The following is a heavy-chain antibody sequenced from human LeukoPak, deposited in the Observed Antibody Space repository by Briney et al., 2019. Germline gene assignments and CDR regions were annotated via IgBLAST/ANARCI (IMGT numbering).Heavy chain of an antibody. CDR1: GFTFSSYG. CDR2: IRYDGSNK. CDR3: AKDGGHCSSTSCLIC. J-gene: IGHJ4*02. V-gene: IGHV3-30*02. D-gene: IGHD2-2*01. Sequence: GGSLRLSCAASGFTFSSYGMHWVRQAPGKGLEWVAFIRYDGSNKYYADSVKGRFTISRDNSKNTLYLQMNSLRAEDTAVYYCAKDGGHCSSTSCLICWGQGTLVTVSS.